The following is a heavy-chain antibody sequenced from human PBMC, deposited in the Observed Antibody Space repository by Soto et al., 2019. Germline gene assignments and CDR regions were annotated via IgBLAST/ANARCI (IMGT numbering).Heavy chain of an antibody. CDR2: IDPSDSYT. D-gene: IGHD6-13*01. J-gene: IGHJ6*02. CDR1: GYSFTSYW. CDR3: ARPRRVLSGYYYYSMDV. V-gene: IGHV5-10-1*01. Sequence: GESLKISCKGSGYSFTSYWISWVRQMPGKGLEWMGRIDPSDSYTNYSPSFQGHVTISADKSISTAYLQWSSLKASDTAMYYCARPRRVLSGYYYYSMDVWGQGTTVTVS.